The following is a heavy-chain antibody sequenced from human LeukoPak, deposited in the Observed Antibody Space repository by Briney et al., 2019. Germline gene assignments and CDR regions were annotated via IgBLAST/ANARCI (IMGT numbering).Heavy chain of an antibody. V-gene: IGHV4-59*11. CDR2: IYYSGST. CDR1: GGSISSHY. CDR3: ASGTWFGVDY. J-gene: IGHJ4*02. D-gene: IGHD3-10*01. Sequence: PSETLSLTCTASGGSISSHYWSWIRQPPGKGLAWIGYIYYSGSTNYNPSLKSRVTISVDTSKNQFSLKLSSVTAADTAVYYGASGTWFGVDYWGQGTLVTVSS.